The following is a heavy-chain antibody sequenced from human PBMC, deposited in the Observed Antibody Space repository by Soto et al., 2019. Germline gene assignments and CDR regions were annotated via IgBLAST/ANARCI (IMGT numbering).Heavy chain of an antibody. CDR1: GASINATNW. J-gene: IGHJ3*01. V-gene: IGHV4-4*02. D-gene: IGHD3-22*01. CDR2: IYHTGSA. CDR3: ARLLANFDRSGSGAFYV. Sequence: SETLSLTCAVSGASINATNWWSWVRQSPGKGLEWIGEIYHTGSANYSPSLKSRVTISIETPKNQLSLNLNSVTAADTAVYYCARLLANFDRSGSGAFYVWGQGTMANVS.